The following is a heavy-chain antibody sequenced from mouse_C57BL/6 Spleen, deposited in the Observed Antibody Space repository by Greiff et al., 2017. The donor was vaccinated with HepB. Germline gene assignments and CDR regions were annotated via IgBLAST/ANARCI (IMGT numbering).Heavy chain of an antibody. V-gene: IGHV14-2*01. CDR3: ARGDYYGSSYGYAMDY. CDR1: GFNIKDYY. CDR2: IDPEDGET. D-gene: IGHD1-1*01. J-gene: IGHJ4*01. Sequence: EVHLVESGAELVKPGASVKLSCTASGFNIKDYYMHWVKQRTEQGLEWIGRIDPEDGETKYAPKFQGKATITADTSSNTAYLQLSSLTSEDTAVYYCARGDYYGSSYGYAMDYWGQGTSVTVSS.